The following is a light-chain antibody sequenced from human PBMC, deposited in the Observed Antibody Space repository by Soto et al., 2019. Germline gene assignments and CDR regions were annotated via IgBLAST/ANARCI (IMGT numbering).Light chain of an antibody. CDR3: QQATISQLT. CDR2: AAS. Sequence: DIQMTQSPSSVSASVGDRVTITCRASQGISGWLAWYQQKPGKAPKLLIYAASTLQSGVPSRFSVGRSGTDFTLTINSLQPEDFATYYCQQATISQLTFGGGTKVEIK. V-gene: IGKV1-12*01. CDR1: QGISGW. J-gene: IGKJ4*01.